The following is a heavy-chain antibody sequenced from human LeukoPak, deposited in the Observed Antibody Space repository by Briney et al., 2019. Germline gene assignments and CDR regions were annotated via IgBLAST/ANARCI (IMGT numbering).Heavy chain of an antibody. D-gene: IGHD4-17*01. CDR2: IYYSGTT. CDR1: GGSISYYY. J-gene: IGHJ6*04. V-gene: IGHV4-59*01. CDR3: AREDPQTTVPEGMDV. Sequence: SETLSLTCTVSGGSISYYYWSWIRQSPGKGLEWIGYIYYSGTTNYNPSLKSRVTISVDTSKNQFSLQLRSVTAADTAVYYCAREDPQTTVPEGMDVWGKGTTVTVSS.